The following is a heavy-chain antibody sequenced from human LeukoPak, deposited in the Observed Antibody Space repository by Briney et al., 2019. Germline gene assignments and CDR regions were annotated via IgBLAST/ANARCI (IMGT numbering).Heavy chain of an antibody. V-gene: IGHV3-48*03. CDR1: GFTFSSYE. D-gene: IGHD3-3*01. J-gene: IGHJ6*03. Sequence: GGSLRLSCAASGFTFSSYEMNWVRQAPGKGLDWVSYISSSGSTIYYADSVKGRFTISRDNAKNSLYLQMNSLRAEDTAVYYCARVPLLYYDFWSGPRYYYYYYMDVWGKGTTVTVSS. CDR2: ISSSGSTI. CDR3: ARVPLLYYDFWSGPRYYYYYYMDV.